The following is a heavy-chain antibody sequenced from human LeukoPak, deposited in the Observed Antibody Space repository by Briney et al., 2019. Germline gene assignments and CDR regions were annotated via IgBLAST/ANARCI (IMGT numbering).Heavy chain of an antibody. J-gene: IGHJ4*02. CDR3: ARGKIDDILTGYYPHFDY. D-gene: IGHD3-9*01. V-gene: IGHV4-30-2*01. CDR2: IYHSGST. CDR1: GGSTSSGGYS. Sequence: PSETLSLTCAVSGGSTSSGGYSWSWIRQPPGKGLEWIGYIYHSGSTCYNPSLKSRVTISVDRSKNQFSLKLSSVTAADTAVYYCARGKIDDILTGYYPHFDYWGQGTLVTVSS.